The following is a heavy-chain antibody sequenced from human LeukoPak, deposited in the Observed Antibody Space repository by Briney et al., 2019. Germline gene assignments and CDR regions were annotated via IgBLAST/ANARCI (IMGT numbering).Heavy chain of an antibody. Sequence: GASVKVSCKASGYTFTSYGISWVRQAPGQGLEWMGWISAYNGNTNYAQKLQGRVTMTTDTSTSTAYMELRSLRSDDTAVYYCARDLGTRITILNWFDPWGQGTLVTVSS. CDR2: ISAYNGNT. J-gene: IGHJ5*02. D-gene: IGHD3-3*01. V-gene: IGHV1-18*01. CDR3: ARDLGTRITILNWFDP. CDR1: GYTFTSYG.